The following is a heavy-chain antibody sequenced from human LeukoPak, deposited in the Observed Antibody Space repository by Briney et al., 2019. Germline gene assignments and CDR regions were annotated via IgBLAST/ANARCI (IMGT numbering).Heavy chain of an antibody. CDR3: ASSVEWELLSFDY. CDR2: IYYSGST. J-gene: IGHJ4*02. Sequence: PSETLSLTCAVSGGSISSGGYSWSWIRQPPGKGLEWIGYIYYSGSTNYNPSLKSRVTISVDTSKNQFSLKLSSVTAADTAVYYCASSVEWELLSFDYWGQGTLVTVSS. D-gene: IGHD1-26*01. V-gene: IGHV4-61*08. CDR1: GGSISSGGYS.